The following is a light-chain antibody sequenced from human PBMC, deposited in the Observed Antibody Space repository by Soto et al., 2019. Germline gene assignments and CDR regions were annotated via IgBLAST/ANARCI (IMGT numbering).Light chain of an antibody. V-gene: IGKV3-11*01. CDR2: AAS. J-gene: IGKJ3*01. CDR1: QSVSSS. CDR3: QLCRNRPPEVT. Sequence: EIVLTQSPDTLSLSPGEGATLSCRASQSVSSSLAGYQQIPGQAPRLLIYAASNRAPGIPDRFSGSVSGTDFPLTISRLEPEDFEGYYRQLCRNRPPEVTFGPGTKVDIK.